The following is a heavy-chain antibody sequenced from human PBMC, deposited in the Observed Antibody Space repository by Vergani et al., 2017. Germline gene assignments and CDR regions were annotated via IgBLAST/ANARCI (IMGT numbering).Heavy chain of an antibody. J-gene: IGHJ4*02. CDR3: AKDEKIVVVPAASRLDY. D-gene: IGHD2-2*01. V-gene: IGHV3-23*01. Sequence: EVQLLESGGGLVQPGGSLRLSCAASGFTFSSYAMSWVRQAPGKGLEWVSAISGSGGSTYYADSVKGRFTISRDNSKNTLYLQMNSLRAEDTAVYYCAKDEKIVVVPAASRLDYWGQGTLVTVSS. CDR1: GFTFSSYA. CDR2: ISGSGGST.